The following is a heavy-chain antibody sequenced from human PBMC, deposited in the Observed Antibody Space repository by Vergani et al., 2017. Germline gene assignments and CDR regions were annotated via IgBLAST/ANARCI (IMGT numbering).Heavy chain of an antibody. CDR2: IIPILGIA. V-gene: IGHV1-69*04. D-gene: IGHD6-13*01. CDR1: GGTFSSYA. Sequence: QVQLVQSGAEVKKPGSSVKVSCKASGGTFSSYAISWVRQAPGQGLEWMGRIIPILGIANYAQKFQGRVTITADKSTSTAYMELSRLRSEDTAVYYCARPSDPGSSRNYYYYYYMDVWGKGTTVTVSS. J-gene: IGHJ6*03. CDR3: ARPSDPGSSRNYYYYYYMDV.